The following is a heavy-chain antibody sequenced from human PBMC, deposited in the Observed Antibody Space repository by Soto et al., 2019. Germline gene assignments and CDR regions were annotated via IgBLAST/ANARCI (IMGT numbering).Heavy chain of an antibody. J-gene: IGHJ4*02. CDR2: ISYDGSNK. Sequence: GGSLRLSCAASGFTFSSYAMHWVRQAPGKGLEWVAVISYDGSNKYYADSVKGRFTISRDNSKNTLYLQMNSLRAEDTAVYYCAKVSHTAMDVDYWGQGTLVTVSS. CDR1: GFTFSSYA. D-gene: IGHD5-18*01. V-gene: IGHV3-30-3*01. CDR3: AKVSHTAMDVDY.